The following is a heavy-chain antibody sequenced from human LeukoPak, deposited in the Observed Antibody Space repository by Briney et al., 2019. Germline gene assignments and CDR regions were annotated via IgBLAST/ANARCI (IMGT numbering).Heavy chain of an antibody. D-gene: IGHD3-22*01. J-gene: IGHJ4*02. V-gene: IGHV3-23*01. CDR1: GFTFSSYA. Sequence: GGSLRLSCAASGFTFSSYAMTWVRQAPGKGLEWVSVISGSGDNTYYADSVKGRFTTSRDNSKNTLYLQMNSLRAEDTAVYYCASDSSGYYYYFDYWGQGTLVTVSS. CDR3: ASDSSGYYYYFDY. CDR2: ISGSGDNT.